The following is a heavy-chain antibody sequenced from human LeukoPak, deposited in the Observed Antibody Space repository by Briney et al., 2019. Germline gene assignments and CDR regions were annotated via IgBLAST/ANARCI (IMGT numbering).Heavy chain of an antibody. CDR1: GGSFSGYY. Sequence: PSETLSLTCAVYGGSFSGYYWSWIRQPPGKGLEWIGEINHSGSTNYNPPLKSRVTISVDTSKNQFSLKLSSVTAADTAVYYCARVTIVVVPAARVYYYYYYYMDVWGKGTTVTVSS. D-gene: IGHD2-2*01. CDR2: INHSGST. J-gene: IGHJ6*03. CDR3: ARVTIVVVPAARVYYYYYYYMDV. V-gene: IGHV4-34*01.